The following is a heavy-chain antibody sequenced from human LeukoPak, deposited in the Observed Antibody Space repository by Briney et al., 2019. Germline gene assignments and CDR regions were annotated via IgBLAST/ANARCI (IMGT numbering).Heavy chain of an antibody. V-gene: IGHV4-59*08. CDR1: GGYISSYY. CDR2: IYYSGST. D-gene: IGHD1-26*01. Sequence: SETLSLTCTVSGGYISSYYWSWIRQPPGKGLEWIGYIYYSGSTNYNPSLKSRVTISVDTSKNQFSLKLSSVTAADTAVYYCARLVGATEVYYYYYMDVWGKGTTVTVSS. J-gene: IGHJ6*03. CDR3: ARLVGATEVYYYYYMDV.